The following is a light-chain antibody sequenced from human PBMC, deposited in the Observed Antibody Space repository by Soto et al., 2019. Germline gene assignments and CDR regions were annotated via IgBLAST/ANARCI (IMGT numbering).Light chain of an antibody. CDR3: QQYGSPPLT. CDR2: GAS. V-gene: IGKV3-20*01. CDR1: QSVSSSY. Sequence: EIVLTQSPGTLSLSPGERATLSCRASQSVSSSYLAWYQQKPGQAPRLLIYGASSRATGIPDRFSGSGYGIDFTSTISRLEPEDFAVYYCQQYGSPPLTFGGGTKVEIK. J-gene: IGKJ4*01.